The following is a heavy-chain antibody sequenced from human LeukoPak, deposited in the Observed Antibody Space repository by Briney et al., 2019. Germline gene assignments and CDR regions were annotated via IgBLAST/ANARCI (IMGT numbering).Heavy chain of an antibody. CDR2: MYPGDSDT. CDR1: GYIFTNYW. J-gene: IGHJ5*02. Sequence: GESLKISCQSSGYIFTNYWIAWVRQMPGKGLEWMGIMYPGDSDTRYSPSFQGQVTISADKSISTAYLQWSSLKASDTAMYYCARRLRANWNWFDPWGQGTLVTVSS. V-gene: IGHV5-51*01. CDR3: ARRLRANWNWFDP. D-gene: IGHD7-27*01.